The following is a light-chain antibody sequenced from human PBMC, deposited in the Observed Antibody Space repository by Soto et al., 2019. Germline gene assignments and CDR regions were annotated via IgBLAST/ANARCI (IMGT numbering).Light chain of an antibody. CDR1: QSLSNNY. CDR3: QLYGNSWLT. V-gene: IGKV3-20*01. CDR2: GAS. Sequence: DIVLTQSPAALSVSPGEGATLSCRASQSLSNNYIAWYQQKPGQAPRLLISGASSRATGIPDRFSGSGSGTDFTLTITRLEPEDFAVCYCQLYGNSWLTFGGGTKVEIK. J-gene: IGKJ4*01.